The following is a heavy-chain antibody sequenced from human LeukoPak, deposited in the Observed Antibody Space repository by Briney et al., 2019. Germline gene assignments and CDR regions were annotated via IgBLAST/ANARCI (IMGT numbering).Heavy chain of an antibody. V-gene: IGHV1-2*02. J-gene: IGHJ3*02. CDR3: ARVGAITMIVVVNDAFDI. CDR1: GYTFTGYY. CDR2: INPNSGGT. Sequence: ASVKVSCKASGYTFTGYYMHWVRQAPGQGLEWMGWINPNSGGTNYAQKFQGRVTMTRDTSISTAYMELSRLRSDDTAVYYCARVGAITMIVVVNDAFDIWGQGTMVTVSS. D-gene: IGHD3-22*01.